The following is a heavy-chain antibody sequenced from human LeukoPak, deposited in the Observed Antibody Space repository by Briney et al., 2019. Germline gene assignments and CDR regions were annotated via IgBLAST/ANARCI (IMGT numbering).Heavy chain of an antibody. J-gene: IGHJ4*02. V-gene: IGHV3-66*01. Sequence: GGSLRLSCVASGFIVSSSYMSWVRQPPGKGLEWVSGIYTDGSTYYADSVQGRFTISRDDSKNTLYLQMNSLRADDTSVYYCVRGHYSNTLGGQGTLVTVSS. D-gene: IGHD4-11*01. CDR3: VRGHYSNTL. CDR2: IYTDGST. CDR1: GFIVSSSY.